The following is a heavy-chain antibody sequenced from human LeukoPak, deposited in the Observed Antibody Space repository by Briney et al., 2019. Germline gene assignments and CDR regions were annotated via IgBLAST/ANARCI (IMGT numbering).Heavy chain of an antibody. D-gene: IGHD3-22*01. CDR3: AREGRYDSSGYYYRDY. V-gene: IGHV3-48*03. Sequence: GGTLRLSCAASGFTFSSYEMGWVRQAPGKGLEWISYISTTGTIIYYADSVKGRFTISRDNAKNSLYLQMNSLRDEDTAVYYCAREGRYDSSGYYYRDYWGQGTLVTVSS. CDR1: GFTFSSYE. J-gene: IGHJ4*02. CDR2: ISTTGTII.